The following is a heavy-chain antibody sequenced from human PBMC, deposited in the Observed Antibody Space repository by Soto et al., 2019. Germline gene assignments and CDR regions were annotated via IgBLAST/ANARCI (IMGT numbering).Heavy chain of an antibody. Sequence: SETLSLTCAVYGGSFSGYYWSWIRQPPGKGLEWSGEINHSGSTNYNPSLKSQVTISVDTSKNWFPLTRSSVTAADTAVYYCAPLVYWFDPWGQGTLVTVSS. D-gene: IGHD6-13*01. CDR1: GGSFSGYY. J-gene: IGHJ5*02. V-gene: IGHV4-34*01. CDR3: APLVYWFDP. CDR2: INHSGST.